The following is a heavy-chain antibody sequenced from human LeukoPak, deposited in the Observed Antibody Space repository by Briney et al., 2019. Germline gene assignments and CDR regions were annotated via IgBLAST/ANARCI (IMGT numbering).Heavy chain of an antibody. CDR2: INPNSGGT. CDR3: ARLSEYDLLTGHFYP. V-gene: IGHV1-2*02. Sequence: GASVKVSCKASGYTFTGYYMHWVRQAPGQGLEWMGWINPNSGGTNYAQKFQGRVTMTRDTSISTAYMELSRLRSDDTAVYYCARLSEYDLLTGHFYPWGQGTLVTVSS. J-gene: IGHJ5*02. D-gene: IGHD3-9*01. CDR1: GYTFTGYY.